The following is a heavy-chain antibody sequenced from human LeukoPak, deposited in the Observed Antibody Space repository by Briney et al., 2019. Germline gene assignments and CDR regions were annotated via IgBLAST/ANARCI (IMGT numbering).Heavy chain of an antibody. V-gene: IGHV1-8*01. J-gene: IGHJ3*02. Sequence: ASVRVSCTASGYTFTSYDINWVRQAPGQGLEWMGWMNPNSGNTGYAQKFQGRVTITRNTSISTAYMELSSLRSEDTAVYYCARALARATDAFDIWGQGTMVTVSS. CDR3: ARALARATDAFDI. CDR1: GYTFTSYD. CDR2: MNPNSGNT.